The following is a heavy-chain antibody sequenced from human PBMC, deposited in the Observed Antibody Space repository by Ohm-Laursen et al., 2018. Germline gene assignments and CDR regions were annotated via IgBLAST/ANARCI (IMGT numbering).Heavy chain of an antibody. Sequence: SDTLSLTCAVTGESSSGYFWNWIRQPPGKGLEWIGEINQSGSTKYNPSLKRRVTLSADSSNSQFSLRLTSVTAADTATYYCARGSGFFKLDVWGQGTTVTVSS. CDR1: GESSSGYF. CDR2: INQSGST. D-gene: IGHD6-19*01. CDR3: ARGSGFFKLDV. J-gene: IGHJ6*02. V-gene: IGHV4-34*01.